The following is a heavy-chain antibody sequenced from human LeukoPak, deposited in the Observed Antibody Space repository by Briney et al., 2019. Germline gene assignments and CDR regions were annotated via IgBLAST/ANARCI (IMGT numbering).Heavy chain of an antibody. CDR1: GFFFSNYW. V-gene: IGHV3-48*01. Sequence: GGSLRLSCTASGFFFSNYWMSWVRQTQGKGLEWVSYISSSSSSIYYADSVKGRFTISRDNAKNSLYLQMNSLRTEDTAVYYCVRQLVSWGQGTLVTVSS. CDR2: ISSSSSSI. D-gene: IGHD6-6*01. J-gene: IGHJ5*02. CDR3: VRQLVS.